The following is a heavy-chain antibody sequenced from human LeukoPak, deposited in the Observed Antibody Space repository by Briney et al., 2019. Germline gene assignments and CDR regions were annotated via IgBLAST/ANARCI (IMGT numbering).Heavy chain of an antibody. Sequence: SETLSLTCTVSGGSISSGSYYWSWIRQPAGKGLEWIGRIYTSGSTNYNPSLKSRVTISVDTSKNQFSLKLSSVTAADTAVYYCARGHYDILTGYYYMDVWGKGTTVTISS. CDR1: GGSISSGSYY. CDR3: ARGHYDILTGYYYMDV. V-gene: IGHV4-61*02. J-gene: IGHJ6*03. CDR2: IYTSGST. D-gene: IGHD3-9*01.